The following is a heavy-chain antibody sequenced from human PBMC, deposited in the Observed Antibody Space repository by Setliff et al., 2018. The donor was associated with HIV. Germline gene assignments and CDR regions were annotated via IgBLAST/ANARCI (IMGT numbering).Heavy chain of an antibody. J-gene: IGHJ4*02. Sequence: PSETLSLTCVVSGDSISRSRYYWGWIRQPPGKGLEWIGSFYYSGSTSYNPSLKSRVTISGDTSNNQFSLKLSSVTAADTAVYYCAREASVHDYSNYVGYWGQGTLVTVSS. V-gene: IGHV4-39*02. CDR3: AREASVHDYSNYVGY. CDR2: FYYSGST. D-gene: IGHD4-4*01. CDR1: GDSISRSRYY.